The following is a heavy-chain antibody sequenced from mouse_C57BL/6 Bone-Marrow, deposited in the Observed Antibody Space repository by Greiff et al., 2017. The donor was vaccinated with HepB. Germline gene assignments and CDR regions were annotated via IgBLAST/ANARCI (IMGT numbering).Heavy chain of an antibody. J-gene: IGHJ4*01. V-gene: IGHV5-4*01. CDR3: ARGWLLRKAYYAMDY. CDR2: ISDGGSYT. Sequence: EVQGVESGGGLVKPGGSLKLSCAASGFTFSSYAMSWVRQTPEKRLEWVATISDGGSYTYYPDNVKGRFTISRDNAKNNLYLQMSHLKSEDTAMYYCARGWLLRKAYYAMDYCGEGTSVTVSS. D-gene: IGHD2-3*01. CDR1: GFTFSSYA.